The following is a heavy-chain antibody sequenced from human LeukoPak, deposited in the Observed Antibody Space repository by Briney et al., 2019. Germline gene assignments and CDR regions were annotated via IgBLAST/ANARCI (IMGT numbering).Heavy chain of an antibody. CDR2: IYHSGST. CDR1: GGSISSSNW. J-gene: IGHJ3*02. V-gene: IGHV4-4*02. D-gene: IGHD4-17*01. Sequence: SETLSLTCAVSGGSISSSNWWSWVRQPPGKGLEWIGEIYHSGSTNYNPSLKSRVTISVDKSKNQFSLKLSSVTAADTAVYYCARSPLFKVTTLSAVDIWAQGKMVTVSS. CDR3: ARSPLFKVTTLSAVDI.